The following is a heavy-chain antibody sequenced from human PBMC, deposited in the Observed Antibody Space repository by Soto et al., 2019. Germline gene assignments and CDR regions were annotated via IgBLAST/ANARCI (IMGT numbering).Heavy chain of an antibody. CDR2: TGLNGRTT. V-gene: IGHV3-23*01. CDR1: GFTFSTSA. CDR3: ATVHGTSRSFDS. Sequence: EVQLLESGGGLVQPGGSLRLSCAASGFTFSTSAMTWVRQAPGKGLEWVSTTGLNGRTTYYADSVKGRFTVSRDNSKNTLDLQMSSLIAEDTAVYYCATVHGTSRSFDSWGQGTLVTVSS. J-gene: IGHJ4*02.